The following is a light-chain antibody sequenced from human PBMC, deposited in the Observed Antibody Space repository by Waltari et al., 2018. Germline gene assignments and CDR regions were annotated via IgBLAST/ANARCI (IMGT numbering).Light chain of an antibody. V-gene: IGLV2-18*02. CDR2: EVS. J-gene: IGLJ1*01. Sequence: QSALTQPPSVSGSPGQSVTISCTGTSSDVGNYNRFSWYQQPPGTAPKVLIYEVSKRPSGVPDRFSGSKSGNTASLTIAGLQAEDEADYFCSAYRIDSTYVFGPGTKVTVL. CDR1: SSDVGNYNR. CDR3: SAYRIDSTYV.